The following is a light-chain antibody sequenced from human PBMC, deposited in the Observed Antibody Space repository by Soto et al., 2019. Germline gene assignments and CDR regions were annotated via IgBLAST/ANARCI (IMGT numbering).Light chain of an antibody. CDR1: QSISSW. Sequence: DIQMTQSPSTLSASVGDRVTITCRASQSISSWLAWYQQKPGKVPKLLIYMASSLESGVPSRFSGSGSGTEFTLTISGLQPDDFATYYCQQYKSYSRTFGQGTKVEIK. V-gene: IGKV1-5*03. CDR3: QQYKSYSRT. CDR2: MAS. J-gene: IGKJ1*01.